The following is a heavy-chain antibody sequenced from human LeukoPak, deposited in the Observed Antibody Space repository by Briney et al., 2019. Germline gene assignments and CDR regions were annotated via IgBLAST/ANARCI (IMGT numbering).Heavy chain of an antibody. CDR3: ARAPHCSGGSCYPDY. J-gene: IGHJ4*02. V-gene: IGHV1-2*06. Sequence: ASVKVSCKASGYTFTSYGISWVRQAPGQGLEWMGRINPNSGGTNYAQKFQGRVTMTRDTSISTAYMELSRLRSDDTAVYYCARAPHCSGGSCYPDYWGQGTLVTVSS. CDR2: INPNSGGT. D-gene: IGHD2-15*01. CDR1: GYTFTSYG.